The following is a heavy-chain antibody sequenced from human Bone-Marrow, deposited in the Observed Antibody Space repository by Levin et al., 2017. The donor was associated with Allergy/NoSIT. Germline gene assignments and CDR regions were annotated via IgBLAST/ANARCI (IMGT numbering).Heavy chain of an antibody. D-gene: IGHD6-19*01. CDR1: GFTFSNYA. CDR3: ASAYTSGRQFDAFDL. J-gene: IGHJ3*01. Sequence: GGSLRLSCAASGFTFSNYAMAWVRQAPGKGLEWVSGISANGGNTFYSDSVRGRFTISRDLSKNTLFLQMNSLRAEDTAMYYCASAYTSGRQFDAFDLWGRGTLVTVSS. V-gene: IGHV3-23*01. CDR2: ISANGGNT.